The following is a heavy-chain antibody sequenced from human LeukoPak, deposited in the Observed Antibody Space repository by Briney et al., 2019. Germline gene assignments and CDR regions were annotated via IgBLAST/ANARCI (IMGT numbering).Heavy chain of an antibody. CDR1: GFTFSSYG. CDR2: ISYDGNNK. D-gene: IGHD6-19*01. V-gene: IGHV3-30*18. Sequence: GGSLRLSCAASGFTFSSYGMHWVRQAPGKGLEWVAVISYDGNNKYYADSVKGRFTISRDNSKNTLYLQMDNLGAEDTGVYYCVKYQRQWLPKGGFDYWGQGTMVTVSS. CDR3: VKYQRQWLPKGGFDY. J-gene: IGHJ4*02.